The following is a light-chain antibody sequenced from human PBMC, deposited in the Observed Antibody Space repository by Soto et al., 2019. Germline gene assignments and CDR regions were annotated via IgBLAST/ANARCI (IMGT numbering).Light chain of an antibody. CDR1: SSDVGGYNY. V-gene: IGLV2-11*01. CDR2: DVS. J-gene: IGLJ3*02. CDR3: SSYAGNSLWV. Sequence: QSVLTQPRSVSGSPGQSVTISCTGTSSDVGGYNYVSWYQQHPGKAPKLMIYDVSKRPSGVPDRFSGSKSGNTASLTISGLQAEDEADYYCSSYAGNSLWVFGGGTQLTVL.